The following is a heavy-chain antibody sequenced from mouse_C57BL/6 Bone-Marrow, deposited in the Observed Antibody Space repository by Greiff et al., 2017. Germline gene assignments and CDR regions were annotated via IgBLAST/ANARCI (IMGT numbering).Heavy chain of an antibody. CDR1: GFTFSSYA. CDR2: ISDGGSYT. V-gene: IGHV5-4*01. J-gene: IGHJ3*01. Sequence: EVQRVESGGGLVEPGGSLKLSCAASGFTFSSYAMSWVRQTPDKRLEWVATISDGGSYTYYPDNVTGRFTISRDNAKNYLYLQMSHLKSEDTAMYYCSREGSFAYWGQGTLVTVSA. CDR3: SREGSFAY.